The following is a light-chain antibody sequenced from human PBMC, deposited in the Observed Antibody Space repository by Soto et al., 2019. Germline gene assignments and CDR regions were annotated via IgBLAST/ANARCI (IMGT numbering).Light chain of an antibody. CDR1: QSVSSY. CDR3: QQYNDWPPLT. J-gene: IGKJ4*01. V-gene: IGKV3-15*01. Sequence: EIVLTQSPATLSLSPGARAPLSCRARQSVSSYLAWYQQKPGQAPGLLIYGASTRATGVPARFSGTGSGTDFTLTISSLQSDDFAVYYCQQYNDWPPLTFGGGTKVDIK. CDR2: GAS.